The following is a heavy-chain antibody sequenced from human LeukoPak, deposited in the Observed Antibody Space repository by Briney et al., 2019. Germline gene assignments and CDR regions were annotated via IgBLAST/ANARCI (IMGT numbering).Heavy chain of an antibody. Sequence: ASVKVSCKASGYTFTRYYMHWVRQAPGQGLEWMGWINPNSGGTNYAQKFQGRVTMTRDTSISTDYMELSRLRSADTAVYYCARGGVVVVAATSYWGQGTLVTVSS. CDR1: GYTFTRYY. D-gene: IGHD2-15*01. J-gene: IGHJ4*02. CDR3: ARGGVVVVAATSY. CDR2: INPNSGGT. V-gene: IGHV1-2*02.